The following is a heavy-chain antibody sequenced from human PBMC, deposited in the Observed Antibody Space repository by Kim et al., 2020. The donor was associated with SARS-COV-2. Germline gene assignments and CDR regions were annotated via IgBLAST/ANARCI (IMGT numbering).Heavy chain of an antibody. J-gene: IGHJ4*02. Sequence: YAQELQGRVTMTTDTSTSTAYMELRGLRSDDTAVYYCARDSHEGYYFDYWGQGTLVTVSS. V-gene: IGHV1-18*01. CDR3: ARDSHEGYYFDY.